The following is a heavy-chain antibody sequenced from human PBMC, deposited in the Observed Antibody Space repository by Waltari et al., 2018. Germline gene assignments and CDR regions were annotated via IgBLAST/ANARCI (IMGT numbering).Heavy chain of an antibody. CDR3: ARVGNSGYDLLAFDI. D-gene: IGHD5-12*01. CDR1: GGSISSSSYY. CDR2: IYYSGST. J-gene: IGHJ3*02. V-gene: IGHV4-39*07. Sequence: QLQLQESGPGLVKPSETLSLTCTVSGGSISSSSYYWGWIRQPPGKGLEWIGSIYYSGSTSYNPSLKSRVTISVDTSKNQFSLKLSAGTAADTAVYYCARVGNSGYDLLAFDIWGQGTMVTVSS.